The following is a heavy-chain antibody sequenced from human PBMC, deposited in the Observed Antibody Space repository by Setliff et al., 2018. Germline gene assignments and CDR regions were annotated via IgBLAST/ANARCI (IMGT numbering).Heavy chain of an antibody. CDR1: GASTTTYY. V-gene: IGHV4-34*01. J-gene: IGHJ6*03. D-gene: IGHD2-21*01. CDR3: ARAFIVAPTLFFRRRKGNYMDV. CDR2: INHSGGT. Sequence: NPSETLSLTCAVSGASTTTYYWSWIRQPPGKGLEWIGEINHSGGTSYNPSLMSRVTISVDTSKNQFSLKLNSVTAADTAVYYCARAFIVAPTLFFRRRKGNYMDVWGKGTTVTVSS.